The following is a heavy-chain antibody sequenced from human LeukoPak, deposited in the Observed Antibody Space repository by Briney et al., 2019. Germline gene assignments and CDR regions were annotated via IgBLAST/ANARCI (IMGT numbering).Heavy chain of an antibody. CDR2: ISYDGSNK. Sequence: PGGSLRLSCAASGFTFSSYGMHWVRQAPGKGLEWVAVISYDGSNKYYADSVKGRFTISRDNSKNTLYLQMNSLRAEDTAVYYCAKGGSVQLWLLDIDYWGQGTLVTVSS. CDR1: GFTFSSYG. D-gene: IGHD5-18*01. V-gene: IGHV3-30*18. J-gene: IGHJ4*02. CDR3: AKGGSVQLWLLDIDY.